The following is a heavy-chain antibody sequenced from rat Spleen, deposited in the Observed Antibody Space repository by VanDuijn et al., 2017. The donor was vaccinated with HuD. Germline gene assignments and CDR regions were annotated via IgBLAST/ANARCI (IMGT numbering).Heavy chain of an antibody. CDR1: EFTFSDYN. CDR3: ARLGQIAPYVMDA. V-gene: IGHV5S10*01. CDR2: IPYDGSRT. J-gene: IGHJ4*01. Sequence: EVQLVESGGGLVQPGRSLKLSCAASEFTFSDYNMAWVRQAPKKGLEWVATIPYDGSRTYYRDSVKGRFTISRDNGKSTLYLQMDSLRSEDTATYYCARLGQIAPYVMDAWGQGASVTVSS. D-gene: IGHD1-2*01.